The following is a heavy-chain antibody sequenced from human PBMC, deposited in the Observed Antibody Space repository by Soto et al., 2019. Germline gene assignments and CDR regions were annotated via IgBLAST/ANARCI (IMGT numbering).Heavy chain of an antibody. D-gene: IGHD6-19*01. CDR2: ISAYNGNT. Sequence: ASVKVSCKASGYTFTSYGISWVRQAPGQGLEWMGWISAYNGNTNYAQKLQGRVTMATDTSTSTAYMGLRSLRSDDTAVYYCARIGWMGYSSGWDYWYFDLWGRGTLVTVSS. V-gene: IGHV1-18*01. CDR1: GYTFTSYG. CDR3: ARIGWMGYSSGWDYWYFDL. J-gene: IGHJ2*01.